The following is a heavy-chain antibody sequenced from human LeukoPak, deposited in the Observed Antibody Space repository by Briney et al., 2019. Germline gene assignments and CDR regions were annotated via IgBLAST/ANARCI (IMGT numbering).Heavy chain of an antibody. V-gene: IGHV3-48*04. CDR3: ARGTAAAGLGY. D-gene: IGHD6-13*01. CDR2: ISGDTSTI. J-gene: IGHJ4*02. Sequence: GGSLRLSCSASGFTFSSDSMGWVRQAPGKGLEWVSYISGDTSTIYYADSVKGRFTVSSDNPKNSLYLQMNSLRAEDTAVYYCARGTAAAGLGYWGQGTLVTVSS. CDR1: GFTFSSDS.